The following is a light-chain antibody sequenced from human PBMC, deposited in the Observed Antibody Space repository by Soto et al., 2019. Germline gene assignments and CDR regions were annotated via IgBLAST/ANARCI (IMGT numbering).Light chain of an antibody. Sequence: EIVLTQPPGPLSVSPGDRVTLSCRASQTVNNNYLAWYQQKPGQAPRLLIYGASTPATGTPARFSGSGSGTHFTLTVSRLEPEDFAVYYRQQYGGSAPWTFGPGTKV. CDR1: QTVNNNY. V-gene: IGKV3-20*01. J-gene: IGKJ1*01. CDR2: GAS. CDR3: QQYGGSAPWT.